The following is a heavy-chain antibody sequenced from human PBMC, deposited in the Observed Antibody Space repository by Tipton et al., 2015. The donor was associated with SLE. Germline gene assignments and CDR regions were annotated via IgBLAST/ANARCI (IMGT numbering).Heavy chain of an antibody. Sequence: QLVQSGPEVKKPETSVKLSCRASGYTFSNYYIHWVRQAPGQGLEWIGRINPSGASTTYAQKFQGRVTMTRDTSTDTAYMEMSSLRSEDTALYYCARGGAVAGSETTDYWGQRTLVTVSS. CDR3: ARGGAVAGSETTDY. J-gene: IGHJ4*02. CDR2: INPSGAST. CDR1: GYTFSNYY. V-gene: IGHV1-46*01. D-gene: IGHD6-19*01.